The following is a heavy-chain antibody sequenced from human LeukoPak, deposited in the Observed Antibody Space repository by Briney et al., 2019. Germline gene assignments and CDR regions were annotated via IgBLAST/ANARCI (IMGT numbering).Heavy chain of an antibody. J-gene: IGHJ4*02. D-gene: IGHD3-10*01. CDR2: IKQDGSEK. Sequence: PGGSLRLSCAASGFTFSSYWMSWVRQAPGKGLEWVANIKQDGSEKYYVDSVKGRFTISRDNAKNSLYLQMNSLRAEDTAVYYCARAPSWFGELRLAYFDYWGQGTLVTVSS. CDR1: GFTFSSYW. CDR3: ARAPSWFGELRLAYFDY. V-gene: IGHV3-7*01.